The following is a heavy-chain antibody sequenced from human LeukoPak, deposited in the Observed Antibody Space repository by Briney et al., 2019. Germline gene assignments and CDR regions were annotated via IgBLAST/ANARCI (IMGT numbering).Heavy chain of an antibody. CDR2: IYSSGSP. D-gene: IGHD1-1*01. V-gene: IGHV4-4*07. CDR1: GGSISFYY. CDR3: ARDFGIFATETGWFDP. J-gene: IGHJ5*02. Sequence: SETLSLTCSVSGGSISFYYWSWIRQPAGKGLEWIGRIYSSGSPNYNPSLKSRVTISIDMSKNQFSLNLSSVTAADTAVYYCARDFGIFATETGWFDPWGQGTLVIVSS.